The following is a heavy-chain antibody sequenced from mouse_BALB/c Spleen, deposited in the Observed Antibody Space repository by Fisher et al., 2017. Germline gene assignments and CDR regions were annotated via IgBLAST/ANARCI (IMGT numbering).Heavy chain of an antibody. V-gene: IGHV1-26*01. D-gene: IGHD2-14*01. Sequence: KFKGKATLTVDKSSSTAYMELRSLTSEDSAVYYCAGIYRYDDYAMDYWGQGTSVTVSS. CDR3: AGIYRYDDYAMDY. J-gene: IGHJ4*01.